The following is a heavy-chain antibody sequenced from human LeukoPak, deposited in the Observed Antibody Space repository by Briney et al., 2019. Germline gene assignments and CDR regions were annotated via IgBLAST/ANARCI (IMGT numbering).Heavy chain of an antibody. CDR2: ISSSSSTI. CDR3: ARCGPMVRGSFDY. J-gene: IGHJ4*02. Sequence: HSGGSLRLSCAASGFTFSSYSMNWVRQAPWKGLEWVSYISSSSSTIYYADSVKGRFTISRDNAKNSLYLQMNSLRAEDTAVYYCARCGPMVRGSFDYWGQGTLVTVSS. D-gene: IGHD3-10*01. CDR1: GFTFSSYS. V-gene: IGHV3-48*04.